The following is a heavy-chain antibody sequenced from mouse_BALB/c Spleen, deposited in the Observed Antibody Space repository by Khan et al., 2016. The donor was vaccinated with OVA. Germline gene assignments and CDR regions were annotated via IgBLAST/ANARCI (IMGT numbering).Heavy chain of an antibody. Sequence: VQLQQSGPELVKPGASVKMSCKASGYIFTNYVLHWVKQKPGQGLEWIGYINTYNGGTQYNEKFKGKATLASDKSSITAYMELRSLTSEDSAVYYCARGNWQSYYFDYWGQGTTLTLAS. V-gene: IGHV1S136*01. CDR1: GYIFTNYV. J-gene: IGHJ2*01. CDR3: ARGNWQSYYFDY. D-gene: IGHD4-1*01. CDR2: INTYNGGT.